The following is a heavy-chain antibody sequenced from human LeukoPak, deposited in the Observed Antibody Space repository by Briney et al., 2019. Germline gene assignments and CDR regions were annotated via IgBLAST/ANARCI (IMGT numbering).Heavy chain of an antibody. D-gene: IGHD3-10*01. Sequence: GGALRLPWAAPGIHLINHLVHLGRPAPGKGLVWVSRISTDGSSTHYADSVKGRFTISRDGAKNTLYLQMNSLRAEDTAVYYCARDSGSGSYGDYWGQGTLVTVSS. V-gene: IGHV3-74*01. CDR2: ISTDGSST. J-gene: IGHJ4*02. CDR3: ARDSGSGSYGDY. CDR1: GIHLINHL.